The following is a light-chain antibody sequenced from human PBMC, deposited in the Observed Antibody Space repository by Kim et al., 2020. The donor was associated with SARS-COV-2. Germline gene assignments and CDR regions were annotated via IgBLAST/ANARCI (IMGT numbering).Light chain of an antibody. CDR2: AAA. CDR3: QQLNSYPWT. V-gene: IGKV1-9*01. J-gene: IGKJ1*01. CDR1: QGISSY. Sequence: ASVGDRVTITCRGSQGISSYLAWYQQKPGKAPKLLIYAAATLQSGVPSRFSGSGSGTDFTLTISSLQPEDFATYYCQQLNSYPWTFGQGTKVDIK.